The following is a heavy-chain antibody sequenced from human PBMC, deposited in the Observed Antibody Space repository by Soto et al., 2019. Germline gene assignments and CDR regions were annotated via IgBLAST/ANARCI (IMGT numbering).Heavy chain of an antibody. CDR3: ARVPDY. V-gene: IGHV4-30-2*01. CDR2: IYHSGST. J-gene: IGHJ4*02. Sequence: QLQLQESGSGLVKPSQTLSLTFAVSGGSISSGVYSWSWIRQPPGKGLEWIGYIYHSGSTYSNPSLKRRFTLSVDRSTNQFSLKLSSVTAAYTFVYACARVPDYWGQGTLVTVSS. CDR1: GGSISSGVYS.